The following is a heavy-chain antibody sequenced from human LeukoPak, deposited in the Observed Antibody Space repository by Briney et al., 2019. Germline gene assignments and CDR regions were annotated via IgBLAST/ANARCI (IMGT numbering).Heavy chain of an antibody. V-gene: IGHV4-31*03. CDR3: ARTLYCSGGSCYLEGAFDI. Sequence: SQTLSLTCTVSGGSISSGGSYWSWIRQHPGKCLEWIGYIYYSGSTYYNPSLKSRVTISVDTSKNQFSLKLSSVTAADTAVYYCARTLYCSGGSCYLEGAFDIWGQGTMVTVSS. D-gene: IGHD2-15*01. CDR2: IYYSGST. CDR1: GGSISSGGSY. J-gene: IGHJ3*02.